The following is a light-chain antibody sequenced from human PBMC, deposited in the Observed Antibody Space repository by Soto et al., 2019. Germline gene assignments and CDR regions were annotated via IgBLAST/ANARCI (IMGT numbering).Light chain of an antibody. V-gene: IGKV1-33*01. Sequence: DIQMTQSPSSLSASVGDRVTITCQASQDINKNLIWYQQKPGKAPKLLIYDASDLETGVPSRFSGSGSGTDFTLTISSLQPEDVAAYYCQKYNSAPLTFGGGNKVDIK. CDR3: QKYNSAPLT. J-gene: IGKJ4*01. CDR2: DAS. CDR1: QDINKN.